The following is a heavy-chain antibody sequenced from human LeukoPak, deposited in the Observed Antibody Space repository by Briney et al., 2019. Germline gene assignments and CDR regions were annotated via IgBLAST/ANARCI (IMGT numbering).Heavy chain of an antibody. CDR2: INNSGST. CDR1: GGSFSGYY. Sequence: PSETLSLTCAVYGGSFSGYYWSWIRQPPGKGLEWIGEINNSGSTNYNPSLKSRVTISVDTSKSQFSLKLSSVTAADTAVYYCARGFRVRGVIMGGNWFDPWGQGTLVTVSS. CDR3: ARGFRVRGVIMGGNWFDP. J-gene: IGHJ5*02. D-gene: IGHD3-10*01. V-gene: IGHV4-34*01.